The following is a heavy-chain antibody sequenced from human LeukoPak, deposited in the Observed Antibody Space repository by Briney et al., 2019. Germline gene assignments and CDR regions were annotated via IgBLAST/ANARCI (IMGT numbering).Heavy chain of an antibody. Sequence: PGGSLRLSCAASGFTFSSYWMSWVRQAPGKGLEWVANIKQDGSEKYYVDSVKGRFTISRDNAKNSLYLQMNSLRAEDTAVYYCARVFVLQLWTPSYGMDVWGQGTTVTVSS. J-gene: IGHJ6*02. CDR3: ARVFVLQLWTPSYGMDV. D-gene: IGHD5-18*01. CDR2: IKQDGSEK. V-gene: IGHV3-7*05. CDR1: GFTFSSYW.